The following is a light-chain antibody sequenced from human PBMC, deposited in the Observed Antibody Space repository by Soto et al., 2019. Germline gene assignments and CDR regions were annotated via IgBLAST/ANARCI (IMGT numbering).Light chain of an antibody. V-gene: IGLV2-23*01. CDR2: EDT. J-gene: IGLJ1*01. Sequence: QSALTQPASVSGSPGQSITISCTGTTSDIGGYNLVSWYQQHPGKAPKLMIYEDTKRPSGVSNRFSGSKSGNTASLTISGLQAEDEADYHCCSYASSGTYVFGIGTKVTVL. CDR1: TSDIGGYNL. CDR3: CSYASSGTYV.